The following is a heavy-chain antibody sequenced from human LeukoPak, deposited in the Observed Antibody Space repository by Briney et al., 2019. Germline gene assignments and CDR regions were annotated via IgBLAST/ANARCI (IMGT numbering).Heavy chain of an antibody. J-gene: IGHJ4*02. CDR2: ISGSGGST. V-gene: IGHV3-23*01. CDR3: AKGLRGTYFDY. CDR1: GFTFSSDA. Sequence: GGSLRLSCTASGFTFSSDAMSWVRQAPGKGLKSVSAISGSGGSTYYADSVKGRFTISRDNSKNTLYLQMNSLRAEDTAVYYCAKGLRGTYFDYWGQGTLVTVSS. D-gene: IGHD1-1*01.